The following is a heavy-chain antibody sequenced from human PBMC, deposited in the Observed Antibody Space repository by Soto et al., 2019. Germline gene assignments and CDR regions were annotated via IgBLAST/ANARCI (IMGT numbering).Heavy chain of an antibody. CDR1: GFTFSSYW. CDR2: IKQDGSEK. Sequence: GGSLRLSCAASGFTFSSYWMSWVRQAPGKGLEWVANIKQDGSEKYYVDSVEGRFTISRDNAKNSLYLQMNSLRAEDTAVYYCARALLNYYDSSGYPHAFDIWGQGTMVTVSS. J-gene: IGHJ3*02. D-gene: IGHD3-22*01. CDR3: ARALLNYYDSSGYPHAFDI. V-gene: IGHV3-7*03.